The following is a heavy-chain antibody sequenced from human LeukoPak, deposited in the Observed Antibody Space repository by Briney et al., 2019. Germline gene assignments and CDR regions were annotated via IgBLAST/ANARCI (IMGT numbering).Heavy chain of an antibody. V-gene: IGHV1-69*04. Sequence: SVKVSCKASGGTFSSHAISWVRQAPGQGLEWMGRIIPILGIANYAQKFQGRVTITADKSTSTAYMELSSLRSEDTAVYYCARAADYGGNLPDYWGQGTLVTVSS. CDR1: GGTFSSHA. CDR3: ARAADYGGNLPDY. J-gene: IGHJ4*02. D-gene: IGHD4-23*01. CDR2: IIPILGIA.